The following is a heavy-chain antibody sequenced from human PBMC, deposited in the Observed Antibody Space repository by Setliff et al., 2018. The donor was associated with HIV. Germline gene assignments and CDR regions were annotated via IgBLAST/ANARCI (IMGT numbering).Heavy chain of an antibody. CDR1: GFTFNNYD. Sequence: GGSLRLSCAASGFTFNNYDMHWVRQATGKGLEWVSGIDTNGNTYYPGSVKGRFTISRENAKNSLYLQMNSLRAGDTAVYYCTRRAGYTSSWYREDYYYMDVWGKGTTVTV. J-gene: IGHJ6*03. CDR2: IDTNGNT. V-gene: IGHV3-13*01. D-gene: IGHD6-13*01. CDR3: TRRAGYTSSWYREDYYYMDV.